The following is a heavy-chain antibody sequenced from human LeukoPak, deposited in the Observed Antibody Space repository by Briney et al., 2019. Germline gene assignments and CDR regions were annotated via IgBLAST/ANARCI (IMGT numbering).Heavy chain of an antibody. J-gene: IGHJ4*02. CDR3: TTGGCSSTSCYRFDY. CDR2: IKSKTDGGTT. V-gene: IGHV3-15*01. D-gene: IGHD2-2*01. Sequence: GGSLRLSCAASGFTFSNAWMSWVRQAPGKGLEWVGRIKSKTDGGTTDYAAPVKGRFTISRDDSKNTLYLQMNSLKTEDTAVYYCTTGGCSSTSCYRFDYWGQGTLVTVSS. CDR1: GFTFSNAW.